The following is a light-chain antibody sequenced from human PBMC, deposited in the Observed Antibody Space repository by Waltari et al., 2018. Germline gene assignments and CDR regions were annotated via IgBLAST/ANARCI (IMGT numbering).Light chain of an antibody. Sequence: EIVLTQSPGTLSLSPGERATLSCRASQSVGNNYLAWYQQKPGQAPRLLIYGASSRATGIPDRFRGSGSGTDFTLTISRLEPEDVAVYYCQQYGSSPLTFGGGTKVEI. J-gene: IGKJ4*01. V-gene: IGKV3-20*01. CDR1: QSVGNNY. CDR2: GAS. CDR3: QQYGSSPLT.